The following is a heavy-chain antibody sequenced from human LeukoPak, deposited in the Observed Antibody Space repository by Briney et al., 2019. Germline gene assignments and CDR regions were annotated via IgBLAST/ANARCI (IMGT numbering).Heavy chain of an antibody. D-gene: IGHD3-22*01. CDR1: GFTFSSYA. CDR3: AKDHYYDSSGYWGLIDY. J-gene: IGHJ4*02. V-gene: IGHV3-23*01. Sequence: GGSLRLSCAATGFTFSSYAMSWVRQAPGKGLEWVSAISGSGGSTYYADSVKGRFTISRDNSKNTLYLQMNSLRAEDTAVYYCAKDHYYDSSGYWGLIDYWGQGTLVTVSS. CDR2: ISGSGGST.